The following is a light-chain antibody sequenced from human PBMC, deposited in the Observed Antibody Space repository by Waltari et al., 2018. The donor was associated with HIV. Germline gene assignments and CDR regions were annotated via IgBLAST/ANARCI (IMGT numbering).Light chain of an antibody. V-gene: IGLV3-25*03. J-gene: IGLJ2*01. CDR3: QSADSSGTYRVI. Sequence: NHLTPPPSASVAPSPTARSTCSCDPLPKQYTYWYQQKAGQAPVLLIYKDTERPSGIPERFSGSSSGTTVTLTISGVQAEDEADYYCQSADSSGTYRVIFGGGTKLTVL. CDR2: KDT. CDR1: PLPKQY.